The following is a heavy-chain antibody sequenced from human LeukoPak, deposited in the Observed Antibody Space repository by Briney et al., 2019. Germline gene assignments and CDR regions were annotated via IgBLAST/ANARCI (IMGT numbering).Heavy chain of an antibody. CDR3: ARVMGSSGWYYFDY. Sequence: PSETLSLTCAVSGGSISSSNWWSWVRQPPGKGLEWIGEIYHSGSTNYNPSLKSRVTISVDTSKNQFSLKLSSVTAADTAVYYCARVMGSSGWYYFDYWGQGTLVTVSS. J-gene: IGHJ4*02. CDR2: IYHSGST. CDR1: GGSISSSNW. D-gene: IGHD6-19*01. V-gene: IGHV4-4*02.